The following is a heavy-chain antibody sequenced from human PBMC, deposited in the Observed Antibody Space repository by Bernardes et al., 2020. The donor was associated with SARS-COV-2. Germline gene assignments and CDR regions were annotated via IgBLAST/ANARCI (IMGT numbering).Heavy chain of an antibody. D-gene: IGHD3-9*01. Sequence: SETLSLTCRVSGGYIRNSDYYWGWIRQPPGKGLEWIGSRYRDGSTYYDPSLKSRVTISADTSKNQFSLKPTSVTSTDTAVYFCARHVYTYDITGGMDVWGQGTTVTVSS. J-gene: IGHJ6*02. V-gene: IGHV4-39*01. CDR3: ARHVYTYDITGGMDV. CDR2: RYRDGST. CDR1: GGYIRNSDYY.